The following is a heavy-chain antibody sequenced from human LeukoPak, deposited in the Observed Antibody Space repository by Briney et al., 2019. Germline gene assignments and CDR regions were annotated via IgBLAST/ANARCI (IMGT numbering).Heavy chain of an antibody. CDR2: ISYSGST. CDR3: ARWRIGAQAFDE. V-gene: IGHV4-39*07. CDR1: GGSITTNNYY. J-gene: IGHJ4*02. D-gene: IGHD2-15*01. Sequence: NPSETLSLTCTVSGGSITTNNYYWGWIRQPPGKGLEWIGMISYSGSTYYNPSLKSRVTISRETSKNQFSLKVRSVTAADTAVYYCARWRIGAQAFDEWGQGTLVTVSS.